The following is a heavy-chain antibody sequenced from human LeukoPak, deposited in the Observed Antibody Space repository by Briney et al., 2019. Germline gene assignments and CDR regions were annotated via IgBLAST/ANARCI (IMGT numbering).Heavy chain of an antibody. CDR3: AREIRIAVADTH. V-gene: IGHV3-30-3*01. D-gene: IGHD6-19*01. J-gene: IGHJ4*02. Sequence: GRSLRLSCAASGFTFSSYAMHWVRQAPGKGLEWVAVISYDGSNKYYADSVKGRFTISRDNSKNTLYLQMNSLRAEGTAVYYCAREIRIAVADTHWGQGTLVTVSS. CDR2: ISYDGSNK. CDR1: GFTFSSYA.